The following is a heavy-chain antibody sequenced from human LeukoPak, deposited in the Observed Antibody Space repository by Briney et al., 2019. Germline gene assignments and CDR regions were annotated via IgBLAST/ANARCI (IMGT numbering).Heavy chain of an antibody. V-gene: IGHV1-8*02. J-gene: IGHJ6*03. CDR1: GYTFTSYH. Sequence: ASVKVSCKASGYTFTSYHIHWVRQAPGQGLEWMGWINPNSGGTNYAQKFQGRVTMTRNTSISTAYMELSSLRSEDTAVYYCARGPSPLRFGELAKANYYYYYYMDVWGKGTTVTISS. CDR2: INPNSGGT. CDR3: ARGPSPLRFGELAKANYYYYYYMDV. D-gene: IGHD3-10*01.